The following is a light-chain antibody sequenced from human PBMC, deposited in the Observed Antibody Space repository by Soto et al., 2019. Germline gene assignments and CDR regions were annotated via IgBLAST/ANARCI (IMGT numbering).Light chain of an antibody. J-gene: IGLJ2*01. CDR3: SSYAGSLLA. CDR1: SSDVGGYNY. CDR2: EVS. Sequence: QSALTQPPSASGSPGQSVTISCTGTSSDVGGYNYVSWYQQHPGKAPKLMIYEVSKRPSGVPDRFSGSKSGNTASLTVSGLQAEDEADYYCSSYAGSLLAFGGGTKLTVL. V-gene: IGLV2-8*01.